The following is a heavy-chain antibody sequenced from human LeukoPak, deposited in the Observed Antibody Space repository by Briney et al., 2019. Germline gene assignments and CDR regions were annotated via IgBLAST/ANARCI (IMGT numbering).Heavy chain of an antibody. CDR1: GYTFTSYG. V-gene: IGHV1-18*01. J-gene: IGHJ4*02. CDR3: ARMAYYYDSSGYYSPAYYFDY. D-gene: IGHD3-22*01. CDR2: ISAYNGNT. Sequence: ASVKVSCKASGYTFTSYGISWVRQAPGQGLEWMGWISAYNGNTNYAQKLQGRVTMTTDTSTSTAYMELRSLRSDDTAVYYCARMAYYYDSSGYYSPAYYFDYWGQGTLVTVSS.